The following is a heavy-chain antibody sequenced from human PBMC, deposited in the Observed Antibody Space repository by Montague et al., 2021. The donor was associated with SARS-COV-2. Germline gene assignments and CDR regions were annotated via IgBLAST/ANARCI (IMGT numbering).Heavy chain of an antibody. J-gene: IGHJ3*01. CDR1: GGSISNSIYY. CDR2: IYYTGST. V-gene: IGHV4-39*01. Sequence: SETLSLTCTVSGGSISNSIYYWGWIRQPPGKGLEWIGSIYYTGSTYYNPSLKSRVTISMNTSNNQFSLKLTSVTAADTAVYYCARPGRVYSYGLDAFEVWGQGTMVTVSS. D-gene: IGHD5-18*01. CDR3: ARPGRVYSYGLDAFEV.